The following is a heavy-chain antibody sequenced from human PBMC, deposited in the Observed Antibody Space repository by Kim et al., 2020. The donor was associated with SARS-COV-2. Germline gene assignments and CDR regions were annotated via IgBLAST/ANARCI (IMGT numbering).Heavy chain of an antibody. Sequence: RPKYQSSLQRRVTISVDTSKRQFSLRLNSLSPADTAVYYCARGSGNFGFDVWGQGTTVIVSS. J-gene: IGHJ6*02. CDR3: ARGSGNFGFDV. CDR2: RP. V-gene: IGHV4-59*09.